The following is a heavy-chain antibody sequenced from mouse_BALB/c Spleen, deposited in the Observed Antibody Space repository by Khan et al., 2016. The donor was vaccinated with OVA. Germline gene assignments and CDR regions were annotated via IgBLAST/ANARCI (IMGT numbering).Heavy chain of an antibody. J-gene: IGHJ3*01. V-gene: IGHV5-6*01. D-gene: IGHD4-1*01. CDR1: GFTFSPYS. CDR2: ISSDGDYT. CDR3: ATHLTGSFAY. Sequence: QLVESGGDLVKSGGSLKLSCAASGFTFSPYSMSWVRQTPDKRLEWVATISSDGDYTYYPDSVKGRFNISRDNAKNNLYLQMSSLRSEDTAIYYCATHLTGSFAYWGQGTLVTVSA.